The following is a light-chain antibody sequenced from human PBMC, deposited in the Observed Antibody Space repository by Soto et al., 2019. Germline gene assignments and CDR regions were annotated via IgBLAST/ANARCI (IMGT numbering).Light chain of an antibody. CDR3: QQRNYWQVT. CDR2: GAS. J-gene: IGKJ5*01. V-gene: IGKV3D-20*02. CDR1: QSVSSSY. Sequence: EIVLTQSPGTLSLSPGERATLSCRASQSVSSSYLAWYQQKPGQAPRLLIYGASSRATGIPDRFSGSGSGTEFTLTISSLQPDDFATYYCQQRNYWQVTFGQGTRLEIK.